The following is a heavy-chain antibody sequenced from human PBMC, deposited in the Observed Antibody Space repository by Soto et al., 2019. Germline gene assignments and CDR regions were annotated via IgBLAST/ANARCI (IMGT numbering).Heavy chain of an antibody. CDR3: AREPSSGYYGMDV. V-gene: IGHV4-34*01. D-gene: IGHD7-27*01. CDR2: INHSGST. CDR1: GGSFSGYY. Sequence: SETLSLTCAVYGGSFSGYYWSWIRQPPGKGLEWIGEINHSGSTNYNPSLKSRITISVDTSKNQFSLKLSSVTAADTAVYYCAREPSSGYYGMDVWGQGTTVTVSS. J-gene: IGHJ6*02.